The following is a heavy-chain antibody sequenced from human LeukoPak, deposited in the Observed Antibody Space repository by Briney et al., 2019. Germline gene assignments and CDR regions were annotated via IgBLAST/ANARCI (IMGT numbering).Heavy chain of an antibody. J-gene: IGHJ6*02. D-gene: IGHD6-13*01. CDR3: ARGREEREPAGIATYGMDV. CDR2: ISGSSGII. V-gene: IGHV3-48*01. CDR1: GFTFNTYT. Sequence: GGSLRLSCAASGFTFNTYTMNWVRQAPGKGLEWVSYISGSSGIIDYADSVRGRFTISRDNAKNSLYLQMNSLRAEDTAVYYCARGREEREPAGIATYGMDVWGQGTTVAVSS.